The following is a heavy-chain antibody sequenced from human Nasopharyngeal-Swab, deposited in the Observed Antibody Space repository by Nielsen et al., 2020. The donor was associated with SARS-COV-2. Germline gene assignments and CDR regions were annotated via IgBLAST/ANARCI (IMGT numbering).Heavy chain of an antibody. CDR1: GFTFSIDG. V-gene: IGHV3-48*04. CDR2: ITGTGTI. CDR3: ARSRCSYGSYFDS. J-gene: IGHJ4*02. D-gene: IGHD5-18*01. Sequence: GESLKISCVASGFTFSIDGMNWVRQAPGKGLEWVSYITGTGTIYFADSVKGRFTISRDNTKNSLYLQMNSLRAEDTAVYYCARSRCSYGSYFDSWGQGTLVTVSS.